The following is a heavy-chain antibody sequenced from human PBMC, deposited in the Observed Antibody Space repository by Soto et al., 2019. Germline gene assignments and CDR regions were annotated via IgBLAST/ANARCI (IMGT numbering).Heavy chain of an antibody. CDR3: ASGRSYYYMDV. CDR2: IKQDGSEK. V-gene: IGHV3-7*01. Sequence: GWSLRLSCAASGFTFSSYWMSWVRQAPGKGLEWVANIKQDGSEKYYVDSVKGRFTISRDNAKNSLYLQMNSLRAEDTAVYYCASGRSYYYMDVWGKGTTVTVSS. D-gene: IGHD2-15*01. J-gene: IGHJ6*03. CDR1: GFTFSSYW.